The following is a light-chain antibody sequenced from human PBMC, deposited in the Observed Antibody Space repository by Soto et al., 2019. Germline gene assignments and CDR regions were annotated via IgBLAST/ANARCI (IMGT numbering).Light chain of an antibody. Sequence: EIVLTQSPGTLSLSPGERATLSCRASQSVSSSYLAWYQHKPGQAPRLLISGASSRATGIPARFSGSGSGTELTLTISSLQSEDFAVYYCQQYNNWPPPLTFGGGTKVEIK. J-gene: IGKJ4*01. CDR3: QQYNNWPPPLT. CDR2: GAS. CDR1: QSVSSSY. V-gene: IGKV3D-15*01.